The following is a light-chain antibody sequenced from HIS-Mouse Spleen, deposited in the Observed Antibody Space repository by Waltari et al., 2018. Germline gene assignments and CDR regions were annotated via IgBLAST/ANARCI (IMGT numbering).Light chain of an antibody. V-gene: IGLV2-14*03. CDR1: SSDVGGYNY. Sequence: QSALTQPASVSGSAGQSITIACTGTSSDVGGYNYVSWYQQHPGKAPKLMFYDVSNRPSGVSNRFSGSKSGNTASLTISGLQAEDEADYYCSSYTSSSPLFGGGTKLTVL. CDR3: SSYTSSSPL. CDR2: DVS. J-gene: IGLJ2*01.